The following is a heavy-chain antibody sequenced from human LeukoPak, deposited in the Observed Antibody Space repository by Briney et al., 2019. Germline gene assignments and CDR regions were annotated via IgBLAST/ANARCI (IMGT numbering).Heavy chain of an antibody. J-gene: IGHJ5*02. CDR2: MVYSGST. V-gene: IGHV4-59*08. D-gene: IGHD6-13*01. CDR1: GVSISGYY. CDR3: ARQASSSWYGDWFDP. Sequence: PSETPSLTCTVSGVSISGYYWSWIRQPPGKGLEWVVYMVYSGSTNYNPSLKSRVTISVDTSRNQVSLKLNSVTAADTAVYYCARQASSSWYGDWFDPWGQGILVTVSS.